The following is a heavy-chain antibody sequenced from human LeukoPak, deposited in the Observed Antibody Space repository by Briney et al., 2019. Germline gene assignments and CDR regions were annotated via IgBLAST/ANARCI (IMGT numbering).Heavy chain of an antibody. CDR1: GGSISSSSYY. D-gene: IGHD3-9*01. V-gene: IGHV4-39*07. CDR3: AGVYYDILTGYYDYYYYGMDV. J-gene: IGHJ6*02. CDR2: IYYSGST. Sequence: SSETLSLTCTVSGGSISSSSYYWGWIRQPPGKGLEWIGSIYYSGSTYYNPSLKSRVTISVDTSKNQFSLKLSSVTAADTAVYYCAGVYYDILTGYYDYYYYGMDVWGQGTTVTVSS.